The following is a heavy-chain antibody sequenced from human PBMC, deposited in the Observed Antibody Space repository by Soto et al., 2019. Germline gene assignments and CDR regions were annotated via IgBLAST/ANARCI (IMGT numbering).Heavy chain of an antibody. CDR1: GGTFSSYT. V-gene: IGHV1-69*02. J-gene: IGHJ6*02. Sequence: QVQLVQSGAEVKKPGSSVKVSCKASGGTFSSYTISWVRQAPGQGLEWMGRIITLLGIANYAQKFQGRVTIAAVKSTSTAYMELCSLRSEDTAVYYCARSFFYDSSGYYRNPYYSAMGVWGQGTTVSVSS. CDR2: IITLLGIA. D-gene: IGHD3-22*01. CDR3: ARSFFYDSSGYYRNPYYSAMGV.